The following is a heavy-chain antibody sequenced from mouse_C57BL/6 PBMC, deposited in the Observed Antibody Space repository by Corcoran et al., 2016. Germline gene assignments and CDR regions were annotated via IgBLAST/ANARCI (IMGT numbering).Heavy chain of an antibody. V-gene: IGHV1-19*01. D-gene: IGHD1-1*01. CDR1: GYTFTDYY. CDR3: ARYDTTVVEDAMDY. Sequence: EVQLQQSGPVLVKPGASVKMSCKASGYTFTDYYMNWVKQSHGKSLEWIGVINPYNGGTSYNQKFKGKATLTVDKSSSTAYMELNSLTSEDSAVYYCARYDTTVVEDAMDYWGQGTSVTVSS. J-gene: IGHJ4*01. CDR2: INPYNGGT.